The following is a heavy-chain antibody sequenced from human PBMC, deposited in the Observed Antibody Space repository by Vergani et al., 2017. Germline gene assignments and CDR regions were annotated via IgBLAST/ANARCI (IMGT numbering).Heavy chain of an antibody. V-gene: IGHV4-34*01. CDR2: INHSGNT. CDR3: ARRYSSGCLGY. J-gene: IGHJ4*02. D-gene: IGHD6-19*01. CDR1: GGSFSGYY. Sequence: QVQLQQWGAGLLKPSETLSLTCAVYGGSFSGYYWSWIRQPPGKGLEWIGEINHSGNTNYNPSLKSRVTISVDTSKNQFSLKLSSVTAADTAVYYCARRYSSGCLGYWDQGTLVTVSS.